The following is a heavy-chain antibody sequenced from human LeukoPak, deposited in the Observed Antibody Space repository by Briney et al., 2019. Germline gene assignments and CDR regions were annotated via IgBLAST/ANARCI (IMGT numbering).Heavy chain of an antibody. CDR3: ARGGDSSGYYYFDY. CDR2: IIPIFGTA. Sequence: ASVNVSCKASGGTFSIYAISWVRQAPGQGLEWMGGIIPIFGTANYAQKFQGRVTITADESTSTAYMELSSLRSEDTAVYYCARGGDSSGYYYFDYWGQGTLVTVSS. J-gene: IGHJ4*02. CDR1: GGTFSIYA. D-gene: IGHD3-22*01. V-gene: IGHV1-69*13.